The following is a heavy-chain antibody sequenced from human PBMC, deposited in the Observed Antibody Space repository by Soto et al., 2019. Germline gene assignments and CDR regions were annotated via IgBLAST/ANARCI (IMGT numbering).Heavy chain of an antibody. CDR2: ISGSGGST. CDR3: AKDRIVVVTAASDN. CDR1: VFTFSSYA. Sequence: GGSLRLSCAASVFTFSSYAMSWVRQAPGKGLEWVSAISGSGGSTYYADSVKGRFTISRDNSKNTLYLQMNSLRAEDTAVYYCAKDRIVVVTAASDNWGQGTLVTVSS. V-gene: IGHV3-23*01. J-gene: IGHJ4*02. D-gene: IGHD2-21*02.